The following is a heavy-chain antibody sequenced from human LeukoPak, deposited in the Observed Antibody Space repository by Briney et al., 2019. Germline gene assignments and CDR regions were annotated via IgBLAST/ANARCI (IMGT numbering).Heavy chain of an antibody. V-gene: IGHV1-69*13. D-gene: IGHD3-10*01. CDR1: GGTFSGYA. J-gene: IGHJ4*02. Sequence: SVKVSCKASGGTFSGYAISWVRQAPGQGLEWMGGIIPIFGTANYAQKFQGRVTITADESTSTAYMELSSLRSEDTAVYYCARDLTMVRGVLGSWGQGTLVTVSS. CDR2: IIPIFGTA. CDR3: ARDLTMVRGVLGS.